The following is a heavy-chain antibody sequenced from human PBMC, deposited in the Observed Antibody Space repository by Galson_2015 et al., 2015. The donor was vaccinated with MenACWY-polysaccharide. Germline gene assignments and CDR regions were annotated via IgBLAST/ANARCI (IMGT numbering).Heavy chain of an antibody. CDR2: IIPILGIA. Sequence: SVKVSCKASGGTFSSYTISWVRQAPGQGLEWMGRIIPILGIANYAQKFQGRVTITADKSTSTAYMELSSLRSEDTAVYYCARGIVVVVAAYAFDIWGQGTMVTVSS. V-gene: IGHV1-69*02. CDR3: ARGIVVVVAAYAFDI. CDR1: GGTFSSYT. J-gene: IGHJ3*02. D-gene: IGHD2-15*01.